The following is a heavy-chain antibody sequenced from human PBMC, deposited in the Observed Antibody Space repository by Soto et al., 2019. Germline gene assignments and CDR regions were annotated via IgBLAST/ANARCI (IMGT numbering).Heavy chain of an antibody. V-gene: IGHV3-23*01. D-gene: IGHD6-13*01. CDR3: AKDRGVSSWELYDY. Sequence: EVQLLESGGGLVQPGGSLRLSCAASGFTFSSYAMSWVRQAPGKGLEWVSAISGSGGSTYYADSVKGRFTISRDNSKKTLYLQMKSLRAEEIAVYYCAKDRGVSSWELYDYWGQGTLVTFSS. CDR1: GFTFSSYA. J-gene: IGHJ4*02. CDR2: ISGSGGST.